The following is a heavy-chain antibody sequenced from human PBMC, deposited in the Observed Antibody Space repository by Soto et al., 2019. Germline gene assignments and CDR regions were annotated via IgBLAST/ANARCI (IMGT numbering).Heavy chain of an antibody. D-gene: IGHD2-8*02. CDR3: VKDRSDTWSFDY. Sequence: QVQLVESGGGVVQPGRSLRLSCSASGFIYSSCAMHWVRQVPGKGLEWLAVASHDGTLYPYADSVKGRFTISRDNSRKMLYLQMNSLRPDDTAVYYCVKDRSDTWSFDYWGQGTLVTVSS. CDR2: ASHDGTLY. V-gene: IGHV3-30*18. J-gene: IGHJ4*02. CDR1: GFIYSSCA.